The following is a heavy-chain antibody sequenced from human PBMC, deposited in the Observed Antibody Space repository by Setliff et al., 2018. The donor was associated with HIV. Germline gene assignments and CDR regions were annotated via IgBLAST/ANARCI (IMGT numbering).Heavy chain of an antibody. Sequence: SETLSLTCAVSGYSISSGYYWGWIRQPPGKGLEWIGTLHHSGTIYNPSLKSRVTISVDASERHFSLRMTSTTAADTAIYYCARGVPLLPPNFWGQGTLVTVSS. J-gene: IGHJ4*02. D-gene: IGHD2-15*01. CDR3: ARGVPLLPPNF. CDR1: GYSISSGYY. CDR2: LHHSGT. V-gene: IGHV4-38-2*01.